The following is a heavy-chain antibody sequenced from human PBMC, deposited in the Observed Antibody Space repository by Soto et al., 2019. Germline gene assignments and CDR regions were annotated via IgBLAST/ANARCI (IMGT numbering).Heavy chain of an antibody. CDR3: ARGRHAFDY. D-gene: IGHD2-8*01. CDR1: GGSVSSGSYY. J-gene: IGHJ4*02. CDR2: IYYSGST. Sequence: QVQLQESGPGLVKPSETLSLTCTVSGGSVSSGSYYWSWIRQPPGKGLEWIGYIYYSGSTNYNPALXXRXTXXVDTSENQSSLKLRSVTAADTAVYYCARGRHAFDYWGQGTLVTVSS. V-gene: IGHV4-61*01.